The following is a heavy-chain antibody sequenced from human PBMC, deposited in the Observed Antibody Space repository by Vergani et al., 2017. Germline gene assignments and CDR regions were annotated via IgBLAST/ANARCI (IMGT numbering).Heavy chain of an antibody. D-gene: IGHD4-11*01. CDR2: ISSSSAAI. J-gene: IGHJ4*02. CDR1: GFTFRPYT. V-gene: IGHV3-48*01. CDR3: AKERDDSNYGFDY. Sequence: EVQLVESGGGLVQPGGSLRLSCVASGFTFRPYTMNWVRQGPGKGLEWLSYISSSSAAINYADSVKGRFTISRDNAKNSLYLQMNSLRAEDTAEYYCAKERDDSNYGFDYWGQGTLVTVSS.